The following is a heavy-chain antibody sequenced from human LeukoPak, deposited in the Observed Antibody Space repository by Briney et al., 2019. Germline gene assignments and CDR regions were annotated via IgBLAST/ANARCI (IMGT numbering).Heavy chain of an antibody. V-gene: IGHV4-39*01. D-gene: IGHD2-15*01. J-gene: IGHJ5*02. CDR2: IYYSGST. Sequence: SKTLSLTCTVSGGSISSSSYYWGWIRQPPGKGLEWIGSIYYSGSTYYNPSLKSRVTISVDTSKNQFSLKLSSVTAADTAVYYCARQQRGYCSGGSCTASATNWFDPWGQGTLVTVSS. CDR1: GGSISSSSYY. CDR3: ARQQRGYCSGGSCTASATNWFDP.